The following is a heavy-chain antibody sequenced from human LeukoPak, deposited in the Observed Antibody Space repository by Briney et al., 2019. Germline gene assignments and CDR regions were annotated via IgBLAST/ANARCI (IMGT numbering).Heavy chain of an antibody. CDR1: GFPFSTYS. CDR2: ITSTSDTI. J-gene: IGHJ4*02. Sequence: GGSLRLSYVTSGFPFSTYSMNWVRQAPGKGLEWLSYITSTSDTIYYADSVKGRFTISRDNSKNTLYLQMNSLRAEDTAVYYCAKDLQWLANWGQGTLVTVSS. D-gene: IGHD6-19*01. V-gene: IGHV3-48*01. CDR3: AKDLQWLAN.